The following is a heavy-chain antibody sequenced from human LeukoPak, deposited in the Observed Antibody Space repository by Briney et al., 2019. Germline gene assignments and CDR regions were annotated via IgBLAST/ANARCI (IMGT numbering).Heavy chain of an antibody. D-gene: IGHD6-6*01. CDR2: ISSSSSYI. J-gene: IGHJ3*02. CDR3: ARDISIAARGDAFDI. V-gene: IGHV3-21*01. CDR1: GFTFSSYS. Sequence: PGRSLRLSCAASGFTFSSYSMNWVRQAPGKGLEWVSSISSSSSYIYYADSVKGRFTISRDNAKNSLYLQMNSLRAEDTAVYYCARDISIAARGDAFDIWGQGTMVTVSS.